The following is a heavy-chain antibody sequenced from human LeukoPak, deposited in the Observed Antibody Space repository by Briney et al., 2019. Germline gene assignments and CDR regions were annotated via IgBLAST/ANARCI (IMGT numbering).Heavy chain of an antibody. J-gene: IGHJ4*02. V-gene: IGHV3-74*01. CDR3: AKVPPYDFWSGGRNDFHY. Sequence: GGSLRLSCVASAFTFNNYWMHWVRHAPGKGLVWVSRIKGDGSSTNYADSVRGRFTISRDNAKNTVYLQMNSLRTEDTAVYFCAKVPPYDFWSGGRNDFHYWGQGTLVTVSS. D-gene: IGHD3-3*01. CDR2: IKGDGSST. CDR1: AFTFNNYW.